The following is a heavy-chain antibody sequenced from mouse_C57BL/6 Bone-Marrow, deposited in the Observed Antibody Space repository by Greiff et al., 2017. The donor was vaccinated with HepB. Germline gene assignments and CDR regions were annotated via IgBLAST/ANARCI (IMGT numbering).Heavy chain of an antibody. D-gene: IGHD2-4*01. Sequence: VQLQQSGAELVRPGASVTLSCKASGYTFTDYEMHWVKQTPVHGLEWIGAIDPETGGTAYNQKFKGTAILTADTSSSTAYMELRSLTSEDSAVYYCTRLGLRLAYWGQGTLVTVSA. CDR1: GYTFTDYE. CDR3: TRLGLRLAY. J-gene: IGHJ3*01. CDR2: IDPETGGT. V-gene: IGHV1-15*01.